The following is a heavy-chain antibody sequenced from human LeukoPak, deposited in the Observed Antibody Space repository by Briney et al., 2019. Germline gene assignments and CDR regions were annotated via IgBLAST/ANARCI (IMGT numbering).Heavy chain of an antibody. CDR3: ARGRGYSYGNWFDP. D-gene: IGHD5-18*01. CDR2: MNPNRGNT. J-gene: IGHJ5*02. V-gene: IGHV1-8*01. CDR1: GYTFTSYD. Sequence: GASVKVSCKASGYTFTSYDINWVRQATGQGLEWMGWMNPNRGNTGYAQKFQGRVTMTRNTSISTAYMELSSLRSEDTAVYYCARGRGYSYGNWFDPWGQGTLVTVSS.